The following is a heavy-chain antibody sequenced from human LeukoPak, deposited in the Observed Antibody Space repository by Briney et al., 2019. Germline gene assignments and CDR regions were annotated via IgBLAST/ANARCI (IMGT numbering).Heavy chain of an antibody. V-gene: IGHV3-21*01. D-gene: IGHD3-22*01. CDR2: ISSSSSYI. CDR3: ATDYYDSSGYYQNLYYFDY. J-gene: IGHJ4*02. CDR1: GFTFSSYS. Sequence: PGGSLRLSCAASGFTFSSYSMNWVRQAPGKGLEWVSSISSSSSYIYYADSVKGRSTISRDNAKNSLYLQMNSLRAEDTAVYYCATDYYDSSGYYQNLYYFDYWGQGTLVTVSS.